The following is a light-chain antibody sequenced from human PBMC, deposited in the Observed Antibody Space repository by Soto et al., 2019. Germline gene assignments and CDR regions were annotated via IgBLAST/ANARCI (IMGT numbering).Light chain of an antibody. Sequence: QSVLTQPPSVSGAPGQRVTISCTGSSSNIGAGYDVHWYQQLPGTAPKLLISGNSNRPSGVPDRFSGSKSGTSASLAITGLQADDEADYSCQSYDTSLSVVIFGGGTKLTVL. CDR1: SSNIGAGYD. CDR2: GNS. V-gene: IGLV1-40*01. J-gene: IGLJ2*01. CDR3: QSYDTSLSVVI.